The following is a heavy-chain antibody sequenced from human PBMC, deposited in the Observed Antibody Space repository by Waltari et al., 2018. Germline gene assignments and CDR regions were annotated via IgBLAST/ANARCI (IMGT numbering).Heavy chain of an antibody. CDR1: GLTVSRHY. Sequence: EVQLVGSGGGLIQPGGSLILSCEAAGLTVSRHYMSWVRQAPGKGLEWLSAIYSGGNTFYADSVKGRFNISIDNSKNTLYLQMNSLRVDDTAVYYCARDDSYGQFMRFDFWGQGTVVTVSS. CDR3: ARDDSYGQFMRFDF. CDR2: IYSGGNT. D-gene: IGHD5-18*01. J-gene: IGHJ4*02. V-gene: IGHV3-53*01.